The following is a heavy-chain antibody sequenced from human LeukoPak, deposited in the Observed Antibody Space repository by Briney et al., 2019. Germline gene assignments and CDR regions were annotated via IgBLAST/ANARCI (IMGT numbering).Heavy chain of an antibody. J-gene: IGHJ5*02. Sequence: GRSLRLSCAASGFTFSDYYMSWIRQAPGKGLEWISYISSSGSTIYYADSVKGRFTISRDNAKNSLYLQMNSLRADDTAVYYCARIIGVPGTDWFDPWGQGTLVTVSS. CDR3: ARIIGVPGTDWFDP. V-gene: IGHV3-11*01. D-gene: IGHD6-13*01. CDR1: GFTFSDYY. CDR2: ISSSGSTI.